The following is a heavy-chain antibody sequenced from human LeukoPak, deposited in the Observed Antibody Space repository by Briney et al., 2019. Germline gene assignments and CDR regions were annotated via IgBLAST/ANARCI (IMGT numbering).Heavy chain of an antibody. D-gene: IGHD3/OR15-3a*01. V-gene: IGHV4-59*01. J-gene: IGHJ4*02. Sequence: PSETLSLTCTVSGGSISSYYWSWIRQPPGKGLEWIGYIYYSGSTNYNPSLKSRVTISVDTYKNQFSLKLSSVTAADTAVYYCARVAGGLAGLAYYWGQGTLVTVSS. CDR2: IYYSGST. CDR3: ARVAGGLAGLAYY. CDR1: GGSISSYY.